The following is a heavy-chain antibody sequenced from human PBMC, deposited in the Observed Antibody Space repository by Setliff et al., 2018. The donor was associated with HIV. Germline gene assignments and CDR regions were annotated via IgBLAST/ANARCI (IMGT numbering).Heavy chain of an antibody. J-gene: IGHJ5*02. Sequence: PSETLSLTCTVSGDSISSGGYYWSWIRQHPGKGLAWVGFVYYSGNTYYNPSLKSRIIISVDTSKNQFSLRLMSVTAADTAVYYCARWYTTGRGWFDPWGQGTLGTVAS. CDR3: ARWYTTGRGWFDP. D-gene: IGHD6-25*01. V-gene: IGHV4-31*03. CDR2: VYYSGNT. CDR1: GDSISSGGYY.